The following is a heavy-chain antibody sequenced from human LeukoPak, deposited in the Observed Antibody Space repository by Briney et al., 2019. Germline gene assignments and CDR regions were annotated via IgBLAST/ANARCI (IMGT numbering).Heavy chain of an antibody. CDR2: ISSSSSYI. CDR1: GFTFDDYA. D-gene: IGHD1-26*01. Sequence: GRSLRLSCAASGFTFDDYAMNWVRQAPGKGLEWVSSISSSSSYIYYADSVKGRFTISRDNAKNSLYLQMNSLRAEDTAVYYCARTVGGSYYGSGFGFDYWGQGTLVTVSS. J-gene: IGHJ4*02. CDR3: ARTVGGSYYGSGFGFDY. V-gene: IGHV3-21*01.